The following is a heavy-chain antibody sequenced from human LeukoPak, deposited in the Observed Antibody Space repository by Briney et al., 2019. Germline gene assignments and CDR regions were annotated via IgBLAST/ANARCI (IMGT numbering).Heavy chain of an antibody. CDR2: IIPIFGTA. CDR3: ARGEISYSSSWSPKYYFDY. CDR1: GGTFSSYA. D-gene: IGHD6-13*01. Sequence: ASVKVSCKASGGTFSSYAISWVRQAPGQGLEWMGGIIPIFGTANCAQKFQGRVTITADESTSTAYMELSSLRSEDTAVYYCARGEISYSSSWSPKYYFDYWGQGTLVTVSS. V-gene: IGHV1-69*13. J-gene: IGHJ4*02.